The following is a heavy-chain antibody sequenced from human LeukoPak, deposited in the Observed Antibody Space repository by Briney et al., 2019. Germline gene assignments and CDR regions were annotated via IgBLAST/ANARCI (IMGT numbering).Heavy chain of an antibody. CDR3: ARDRGMVRGVYFDP. D-gene: IGHD3-10*01. V-gene: IGHV4-39*07. Sequence: SETLSLTCTVSGGSISSSSYYWGWIRQPPGKGLEWIGSIYYSGSTYYNPSLKSRVTISVDTSKNQFSLKLSSVTAADTAVYYCARDRGMVRGVYFDPWGQGTLVTVSS. CDR1: GGSISSSSYY. CDR2: IYYSGST. J-gene: IGHJ4*02.